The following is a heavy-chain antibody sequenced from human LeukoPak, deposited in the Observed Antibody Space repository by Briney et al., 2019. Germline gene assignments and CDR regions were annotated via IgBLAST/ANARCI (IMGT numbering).Heavy chain of an antibody. J-gene: IGHJ6*04. CDR1: GFTFGDYA. CDR3: TREVGGATERRGTDV. V-gene: IGHV3-49*04. CDR2: IRRKAHGGTT. Sequence: GGSLRLSCTASGFTFGDYAMSWVRQAPGKGLEWVGFIRRKAHGGTTDSAASVKGRFSISRDDSKSIAYLQMNSLKIEDTAVYYCTREVGGATERRGTDVWGKGTTVTVSS. D-gene: IGHD2-15*01.